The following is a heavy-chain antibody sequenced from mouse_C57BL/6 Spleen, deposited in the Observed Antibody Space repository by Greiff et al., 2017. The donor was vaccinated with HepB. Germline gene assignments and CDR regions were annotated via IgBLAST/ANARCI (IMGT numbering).Heavy chain of an antibody. V-gene: IGHV1-42*01. CDR2: INPSTGGT. CDR1: GYSFTGYY. Sequence: EVKLMESGPELVKPGASVKISCKASGYSFTGYYMNWVKQSPEKSLEWIGEINPSTGGTTYNQKFKAKATLTVDKSSSTAYMQLKSLTSEDSAVYYCARGVPGVWGTGTTVTVSS. J-gene: IGHJ1*03. CDR3: ARGVPGV.